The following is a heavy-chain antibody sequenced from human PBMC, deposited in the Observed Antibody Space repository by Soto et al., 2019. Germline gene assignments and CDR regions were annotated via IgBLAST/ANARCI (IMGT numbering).Heavy chain of an antibody. CDR2: INPNSGGT. D-gene: IGHD1-26*01. Sequence: QVQLVQSGAEVKKPGASVKVSCKASGYTFTGYYMHWVRQAPGQGLEWMGWINPNSGGTNYAQKFQGWVTMTRDTSISTAYMELSRLSSDDTAVYYGARALGMSGSSPFDYGGQGTLVVVSS. CDR3: ARALGMSGSSPFDY. CDR1: GYTFTGYY. J-gene: IGHJ4*02. V-gene: IGHV1-2*04.